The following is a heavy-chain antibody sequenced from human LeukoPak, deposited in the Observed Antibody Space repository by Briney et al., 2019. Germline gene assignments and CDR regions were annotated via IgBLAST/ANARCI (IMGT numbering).Heavy chain of an antibody. J-gene: IGHJ4*02. CDR2: NQNSGNT. CDR1: GGSISSYY. Sequence: SETLSLTCTVSGGSISSYYWSWIRQPPGKGLEWIGYNQNSGNTNYNPSLKSRVTISVDTSKNQFYLKLSSVTAADTAVYYCARGESFGYWGQGTLVTVSS. CDR3: ARGESFGY. V-gene: IGHV4-4*08. D-gene: IGHD3-10*01.